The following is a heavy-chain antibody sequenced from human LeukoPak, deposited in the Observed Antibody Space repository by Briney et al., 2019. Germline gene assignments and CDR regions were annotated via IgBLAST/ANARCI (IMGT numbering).Heavy chain of an antibody. D-gene: IGHD3-10*01. J-gene: IGHJ6*03. CDR3: AKGPMVRGAIVYYYYMDV. Sequence: ASVKVSCKASGGTFSSYAMSWVRQAPGQGLEWMGGIIPIFGTANYAQKFQGRVTIPTDESTSTAYMELSSLRSEDTAVYYCAKGPMVRGAIVYYYYMDVWGKGTTVTVSS. CDR1: GGTFSSYA. V-gene: IGHV1-69*05. CDR2: IIPIFGTA.